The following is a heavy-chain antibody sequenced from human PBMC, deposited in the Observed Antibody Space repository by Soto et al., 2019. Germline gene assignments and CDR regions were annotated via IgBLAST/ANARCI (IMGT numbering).Heavy chain of an antibody. CDR2: SHDNGTT. D-gene: IGHD2-2*01. CDR3: XXXXXXXXXXVXTSRWSDP. Sequence: QVELRESGPGLVKPSETLSLTCTVFGGSISGYYWSWMRQPPGKGLEWIGYSHDNGTTNYNPSLKSRVTISVXXXXXXXXXXXXXXXXXXXXXXXXXXXXXXXXXXVXTSRWSDPWGPGTLVTVSS. CDR1: GGSISGYY. V-gene: IGHV4-4*09. J-gene: IGHJ5*02.